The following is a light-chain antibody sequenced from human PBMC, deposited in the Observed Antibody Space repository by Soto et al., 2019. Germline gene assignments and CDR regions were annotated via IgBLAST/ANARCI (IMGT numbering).Light chain of an antibody. V-gene: IGKV3-20*01. Sequence: EIVMTQAPATLSASPGERAPLSCRASQSVRSNLAWYQQKPGQAPRLLIYGASTRATSIPARFSGSGSGTDFTLTISRLEPEDFAVYYCQQYGSSLWTFGQGTKVDI. CDR2: GAS. J-gene: IGKJ1*01. CDR3: QQYGSSLWT. CDR1: QSVRSN.